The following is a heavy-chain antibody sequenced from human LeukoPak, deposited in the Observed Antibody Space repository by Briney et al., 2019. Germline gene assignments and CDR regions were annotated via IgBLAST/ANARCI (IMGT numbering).Heavy chain of an antibody. CDR2: INMYTANP. Sequence: ASVKVSCKASGYSFTRYAINWLRQAPGQGLEWMGWINMYTANPAYAQGFTERFVFSLDTSVTTAYLQISNLKTEDTAVYYCARHDNDDDFDYWGQGTLVTVSS. V-gene: IGHV7-4-1*02. CDR3: ARHDNDDDFDY. J-gene: IGHJ4*02. D-gene: IGHD3-16*01. CDR1: GYSFTRYA.